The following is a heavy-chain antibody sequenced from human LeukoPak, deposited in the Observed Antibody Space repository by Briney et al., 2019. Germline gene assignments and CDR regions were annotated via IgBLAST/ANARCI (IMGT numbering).Heavy chain of an antibody. CDR1: GYTFTSYA. V-gene: IGHV1-3*01. CDR2: INAGSGNT. CDR3: ARVRGSYYYFDY. J-gene: IGHJ4*02. Sequence: ASVKVSCKASGYTFTSYAMHWVRQAPGQRLEWMGWINAGSGNTKYSQKFQGRVTITRDTSASTAYMELSSLRSEDTAVYYCARVRGSYYYFDYWGQGTLVTVSS. D-gene: IGHD1-26*01.